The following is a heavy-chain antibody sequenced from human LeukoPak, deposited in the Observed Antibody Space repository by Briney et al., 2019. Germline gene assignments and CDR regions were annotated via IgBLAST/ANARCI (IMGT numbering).Heavy chain of an antibody. CDR1: GGSISPFY. Sequence: SETLSLTCTVSGGSISPFYWLWIRQPPGKGLEWIGYIYYSGGTNSNPSLRSRLTMSVDTSKNQVSLELNSVTAADTAIYYCARRAAAVGTFYMDVWGEGTTVTVSS. CDR3: ARRAAAVGTFYMDV. D-gene: IGHD6-13*01. V-gene: IGHV4-59*01. J-gene: IGHJ6*03. CDR2: IYYSGGT.